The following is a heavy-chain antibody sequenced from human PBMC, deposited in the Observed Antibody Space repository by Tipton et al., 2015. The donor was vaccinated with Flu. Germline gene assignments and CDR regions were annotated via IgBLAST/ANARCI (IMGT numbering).Heavy chain of an antibody. CDR1: GFTFSNAW. Sequence: SLRLSCTASGFTFSNAWMTWVRQAPGKGLEWVGRIQSKADGGSTDYAAPVKGRFVMSRDDSKNTFYLQMNNLTPEDTAVYFCATRSATPARDPFYYFGVGVWGQGTTVTVSS. V-gene: IGHV3-15*01. CDR3: ATRSATPARDPFYYFGVGV. J-gene: IGHJ6*02. CDR2: IQSKADGGST. D-gene: IGHD6-6*01.